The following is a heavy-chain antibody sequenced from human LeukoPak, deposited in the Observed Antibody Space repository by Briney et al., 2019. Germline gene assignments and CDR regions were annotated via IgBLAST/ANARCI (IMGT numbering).Heavy chain of an antibody. CDR1: GFTFSSYG. CDR3: AKDLLGYRSSTSCLGLDP. V-gene: IGHV3-30*18. D-gene: IGHD2-2*01. CDR2: ISYDGSNK. J-gene: IGHJ5*02. Sequence: GGSLRLSCAASGFTFSSYGMHWVRQAPGKGLEWVAVISYDGSNKYYADSVKGRFTISRDNSKNTLYLQMNSLRAEDTAVYYCAKDLLGYRSSTSCLGLDPWGQGTLVTVSS.